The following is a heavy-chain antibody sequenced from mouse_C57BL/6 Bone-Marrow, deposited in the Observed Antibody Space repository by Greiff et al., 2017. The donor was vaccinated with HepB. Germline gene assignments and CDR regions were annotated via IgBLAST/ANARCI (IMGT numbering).Heavy chain of an antibody. D-gene: IGHD4-1*01. CDR2: INPNNGGT. J-gene: IGHJ4*01. CDR1: GYTFTDYN. Sequence: EVQLQESGPELVKPGASVKMSCKASGYTFTDYNMPWVKQSHGKSLEWIGYINPNNGGTSYNQKFKGKATLTVNKSSSTAYMELRSLTSEDSAVYYCARGLGRGYAMDYWGQGTSVTVSS. CDR3: ARGLGRGYAMDY. V-gene: IGHV1-22*01.